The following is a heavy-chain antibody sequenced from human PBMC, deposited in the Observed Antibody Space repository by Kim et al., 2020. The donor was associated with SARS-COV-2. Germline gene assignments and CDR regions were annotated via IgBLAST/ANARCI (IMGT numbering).Heavy chain of an antibody. D-gene: IGHD1-7*01. CDR3: ARDWGLTVVTPGTTYYGMDV. J-gene: IGHJ6*02. V-gene: IGHV1-18*04. CDR2: ISAYNGNT. CDR1: GYTFTSYG. Sequence: ASVKVSCKASGYTFTSYGISWVRQAPGQGLEWMGWISAYNGNTNYAQKLQGRVTMTTDTSTSTAYMELRSLRSDDTAVYYCARDWGLTVVTPGTTYYGMDVWGQGTTVTVSS.